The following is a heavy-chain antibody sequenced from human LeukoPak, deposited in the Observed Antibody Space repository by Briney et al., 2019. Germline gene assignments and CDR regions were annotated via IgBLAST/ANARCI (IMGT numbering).Heavy chain of an antibody. D-gene: IGHD2-2*01. Sequence: ASVKVSCKSSGYTFTSYGISWVRQAPGQGLEWMGWINVFNENTNYAQMLQGRVTMTTNTSTSTVYMELKSLRFDDTAVCYCARGPPTGYCSGTSCFGPRYFQYWGQGTLVTVSS. V-gene: IGHV1-18*01. CDR3: ARGPPTGYCSGTSCFGPRYFQY. J-gene: IGHJ1*01. CDR2: INVFNENT. CDR1: GYTFTSYG.